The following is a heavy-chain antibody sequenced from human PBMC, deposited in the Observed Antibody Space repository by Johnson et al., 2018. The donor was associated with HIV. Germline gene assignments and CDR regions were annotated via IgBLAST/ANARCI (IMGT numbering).Heavy chain of an antibody. CDR1: GFTFDDYD. Sequence: VQLVESGGGVVRPGGSLRLSCAASGFTFDDYDMTWVRQGPGKGLAWVSGINWNGGSAGYAETVKGRVTLSRDNAKRSLYLEMNSLRAEDTALYYCARATYYYDLSGYLTRPRAFDMWGQGTMVTVSS. V-gene: IGHV3-20*04. D-gene: IGHD3-3*01. CDR3: ARATYYYDLSGYLTRPRAFDM. CDR2: INWNGGSA. J-gene: IGHJ3*02.